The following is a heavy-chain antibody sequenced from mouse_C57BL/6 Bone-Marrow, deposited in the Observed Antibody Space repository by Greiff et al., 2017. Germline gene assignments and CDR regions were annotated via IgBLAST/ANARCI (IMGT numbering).Heavy chain of an antibody. CDR3: TAGIY. J-gene: IGHJ4*01. V-gene: IGHV6-3*01. Sequence: DVKLQESGGGLVQPGGSMKLSCVASGFTFSNYWMNWVRQSPEKGLEWVAQIRLKSDNYATHYAESVKGRFTISRDDSKSSVYLQMNNLRAEDTGIYYCTAGIYWGQGTSVTVSS. CDR1: GFTFSNYW. D-gene: IGHD3-1*01. CDR2: IRLKSDNYAT.